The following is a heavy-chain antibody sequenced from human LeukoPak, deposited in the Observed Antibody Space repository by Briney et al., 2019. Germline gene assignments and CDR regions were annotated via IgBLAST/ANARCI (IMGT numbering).Heavy chain of an antibody. CDR3: ARETRWVFDP. V-gene: IGHV3-21*04. CDR2: ISSSSSYI. Sequence: PGGSLRLSCAASGFTFSSFNMNWVRHTPGKGLEWVSSISSSSSYIYYADSVKGRFTISRDNAKNSLYLQMNSLRAEDTAVYYCARETRWVFDPWGQGTLVTVSS. CDR1: GFTFSSFN. D-gene: IGHD4-23*01. J-gene: IGHJ5*02.